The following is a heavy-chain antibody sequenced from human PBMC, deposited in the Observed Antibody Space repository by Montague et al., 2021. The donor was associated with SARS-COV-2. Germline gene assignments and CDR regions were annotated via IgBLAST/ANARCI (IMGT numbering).Heavy chain of an antibody. D-gene: IGHD4-11*01. CDR1: GGSTSSFY. Sequence: SETRSLTCTVSGGSTSSFYWSWFRQPPGQGLEWIGYISDSGSTNYNPSLTSRVTMSVDTSRNQFSLKVNSVTAAATAGYYCSCHYSPTLPAVYWGQGTLVTVSS. CDR2: ISDSGST. J-gene: IGHJ4*02. V-gene: IGHV4-59*12. CDR3: SCHYSPTLPAVY.